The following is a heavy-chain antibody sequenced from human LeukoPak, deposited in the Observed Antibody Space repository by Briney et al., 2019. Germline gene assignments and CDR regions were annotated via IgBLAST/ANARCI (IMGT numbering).Heavy chain of an antibody. CDR3: AKVRFGVTARYYFDY. Sequence: GGSLRLSCAASGFTFSSYEMNWVRQAPGKGLEWVSYISSSGSTIYYADSVKGRFTISRDNSKNTLYLQMNSLRAEDTAVYYCAKVRFGVTARYYFDYWGQGTLVTVSS. J-gene: IGHJ4*02. D-gene: IGHD3-10*01. V-gene: IGHV3-48*03. CDR2: ISSSGSTI. CDR1: GFTFSSYE.